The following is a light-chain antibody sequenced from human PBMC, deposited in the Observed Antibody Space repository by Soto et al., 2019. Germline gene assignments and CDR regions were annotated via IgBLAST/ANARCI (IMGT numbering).Light chain of an antibody. V-gene: IGKV1-5*03. Sequence: DIQMTQSPSTLSASVGDRVTITCRASQSISGWLAWYQQPPGKAPKLLIYKASSLESGVPSRFSGSGSGTEFTLTISSLQPDDFATYYCQQYDSLVTFGPGTKVDIK. J-gene: IGKJ3*01. CDR1: QSISGW. CDR3: QQYDSLVT. CDR2: KAS.